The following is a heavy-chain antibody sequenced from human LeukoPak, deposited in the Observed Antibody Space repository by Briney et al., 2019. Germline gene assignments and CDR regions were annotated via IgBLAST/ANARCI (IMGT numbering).Heavy chain of an antibody. J-gene: IGHJ4*02. V-gene: IGHV3-30*03. CDR2: ISYDGSNK. CDR1: GFTVSSNY. D-gene: IGHD4-11*01. CDR3: ATLTATVTTVVFDH. Sequence: PGGSLRLSCAASGFTVSSNYMTWVRQAPGKGLEWVAVISYDGSNKYYADSVKGRFTISRDNSKNTLYLRMNSLRAEDTAVYYCATLTATVTTVVFDHWGQGTLVTVSS.